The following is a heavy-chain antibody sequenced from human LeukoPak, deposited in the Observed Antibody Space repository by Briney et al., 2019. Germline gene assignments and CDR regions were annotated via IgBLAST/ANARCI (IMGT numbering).Heavy chain of an antibody. Sequence: SETLSLTCTVSGGAIRNYYRSWIRQPPGKGLEWIGYIYYSGNTNYSPSLKSRVTIPVDTAKDQFSLTLSSVTAADTAVYYSARTYYDILPGLYYFDYWGQGSLVTVSS. CDR2: IYYSGNT. J-gene: IGHJ4*02. CDR1: GGAIRNYY. V-gene: IGHV4-59*13. CDR3: ARTYYDILPGLYYFDY. D-gene: IGHD3-9*01.